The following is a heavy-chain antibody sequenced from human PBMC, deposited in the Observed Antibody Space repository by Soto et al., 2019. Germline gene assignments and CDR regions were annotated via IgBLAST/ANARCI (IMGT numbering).Heavy chain of an antibody. CDR2: IGRGGDT. CDR3: VKEKGQRTPDNWFDP. D-gene: IGHD1-1*01. V-gene: IGHV3-23*01. CDR1: GFTFSAHA. J-gene: IGHJ5*02. Sequence: EAQLLQSGGGLAQPGGSLRLSCVASGFTFSAHAMSWVRQAPGKGLEWVSAIGRGGDTYYADSVKGRFTIARDNSRTTLYLQLDSLRADDTAIYYCVKEKGQRTPDNWFDPWGKGTLVTVSS.